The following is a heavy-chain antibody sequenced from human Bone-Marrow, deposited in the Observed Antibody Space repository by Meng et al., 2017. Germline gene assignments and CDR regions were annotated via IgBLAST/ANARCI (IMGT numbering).Heavy chain of an antibody. D-gene: IGHD4-17*01. Sequence: TLQESHPTLVKSKQPLTLTCTFSVFALSTSGVGVGWIRQAPGKALEWLALMYWDNDKRYSTSMKSRLTITKDTSTNKVVLTMTNMDPVDTATYYCAPTGVKYGDHSLDPWGQGTLVTVSS. V-gene: IGHV2-5*02. CDR2: MYWDNDK. CDR1: VFALSTSGVG. CDR3: APTGVKYGDHSLDP. J-gene: IGHJ5*02.